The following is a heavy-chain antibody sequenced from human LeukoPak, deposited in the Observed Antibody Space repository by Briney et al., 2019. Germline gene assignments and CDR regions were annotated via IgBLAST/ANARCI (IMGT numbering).Heavy chain of an antibody. V-gene: IGHV3-21*01. D-gene: IGHD3-22*01. J-gene: IGHJ4*02. Sequence: PGGSLRLSCAASGFTFSSYSMNWVRQAPGKGLEWVSSISSSSSYIYYADSVKGRFTISRDNAKNSLYLQMNSLRAEDTAVYYCARGSPLSVAGTDDSSGYHLRIFDYWGQGTLVTVSS. CDR1: GFTFSSYS. CDR3: ARGSPLSVAGTDDSSGYHLRIFDY. CDR2: ISSSSSYI.